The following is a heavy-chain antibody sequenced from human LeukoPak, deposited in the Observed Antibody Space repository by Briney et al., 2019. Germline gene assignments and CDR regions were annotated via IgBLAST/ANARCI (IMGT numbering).Heavy chain of an antibody. CDR2: ISSSSSTI. Sequence: GGSLRLSCAASGFTFSSYSMNWVRQAPGKGLEWVSYISSSSSTIYYADSVKGRFTISRDNAKNSLYLQMNSLRAEDTAVYYCAREGSSGWNANWFDPWGQGTLVTVSS. D-gene: IGHD6-19*01. CDR3: AREGSSGWNANWFDP. J-gene: IGHJ5*02. V-gene: IGHV3-48*04. CDR1: GFTFSSYS.